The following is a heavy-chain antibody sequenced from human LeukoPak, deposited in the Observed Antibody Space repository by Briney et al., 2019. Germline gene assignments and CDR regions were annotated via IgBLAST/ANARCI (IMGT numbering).Heavy chain of an antibody. D-gene: IGHD2-21*01. J-gene: IGHJ4*02. Sequence: GASVKVSCKASGGSFSNYAISWVRQAPGQGLEWMGGIIPIFGSPTYAQKFQGRVTITTDESTTTAYMELSSLRSDDTAVFFCARGDRHIPIYYWGQGTLVTVSS. CDR2: IIPIFGSP. CDR1: GGSFSNYA. V-gene: IGHV1-69*05. CDR3: ARGDRHIPIYY.